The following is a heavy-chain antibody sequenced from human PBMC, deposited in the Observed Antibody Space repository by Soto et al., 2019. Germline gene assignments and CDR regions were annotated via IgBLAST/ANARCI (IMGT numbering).Heavy chain of an antibody. J-gene: IGHJ5*01. Sequence: PSYTLSLTCAVSGGSIISADSYWFWIRKHPGKGLEWIGYIAYSGDTYYNPSLRSRVTISADTSENKFYLTLKYVTEAEKDVYFCERDFERSVIGSWGKGTSVTVSS. V-gene: IGHV4-31*11. CDR2: IAYSGDT. CDR1: GGSIISADSY. CDR3: ERDFERSVIGS. D-gene: IGHD3-9*01.